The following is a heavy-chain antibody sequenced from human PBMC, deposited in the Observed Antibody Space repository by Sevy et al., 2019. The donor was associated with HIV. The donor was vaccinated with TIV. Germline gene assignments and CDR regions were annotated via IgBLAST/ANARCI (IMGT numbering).Heavy chain of an antibody. D-gene: IGHD3-22*01. V-gene: IGHV1-24*01. J-gene: IGHJ4*02. Sequence: ASVKVSCKVSGYTLNELSMHWVRQAPGKGLEWTGRFDPEDGETIYAQKFQGRVTMTEDTSTDTAYMELSSLRSEDTAVYYCATAREYYYESSGYFDYSGQGTLVTVSS. CDR1: GYTLNELS. CDR2: FDPEDGET. CDR3: ATAREYYYESSGYFDY.